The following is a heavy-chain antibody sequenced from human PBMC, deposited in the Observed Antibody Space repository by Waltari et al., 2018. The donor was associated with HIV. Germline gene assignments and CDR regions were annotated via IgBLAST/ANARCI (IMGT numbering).Heavy chain of an antibody. D-gene: IGHD2-15*01. J-gene: IGHJ4*02. Sequence: QVQLVQSGAEVKKPGASVTISCKASGYTFTGYYMPWVRQAPGQGLEWMGWINPDNGGTKYAQKFQGRVTMTRDTSISTAYMELSRLRSDDTAVYYCARDICNGGSCYSYYFDYWGQGTLVTVSS. CDR3: ARDICNGGSCYSYYFDY. CDR1: GYTFTGYY. CDR2: INPDNGGT. V-gene: IGHV1-2*02.